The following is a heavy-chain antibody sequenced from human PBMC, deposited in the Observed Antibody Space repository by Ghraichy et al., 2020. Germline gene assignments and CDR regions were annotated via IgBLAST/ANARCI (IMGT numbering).Heavy chain of an antibody. CDR1: GGSFSGYY. CDR3: ARGRVLLWFRDRGSSRFDP. Sequence: GSLRLSCAVYGGSFSGYYWSWIRQPPGKGLEWIGEINHSGSTNYNPSLKSRVTISVDTSKNQFSLKLSSVTAADTAVYYCARGRVLLWFRDRGSSRFDPWGQGTLVTVSS. CDR2: INHSGST. J-gene: IGHJ5*02. D-gene: IGHD3-10*01. V-gene: IGHV4-34*01.